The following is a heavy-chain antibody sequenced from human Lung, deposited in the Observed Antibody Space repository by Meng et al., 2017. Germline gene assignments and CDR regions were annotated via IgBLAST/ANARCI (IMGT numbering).Heavy chain of an antibody. D-gene: IGHD3-16*01. CDR1: GGSISSGGYY. CDR3: ARSLRLGGVIFDY. V-gene: IGHV4-31*03. J-gene: IGHJ4*02. Sequence: SETLSLTCTVSGGSISSGGYYWSWIRQHPGKGLEWIGYIYYSGSTYYNPSLKSRVTISVDTSKNQFSLELSSVTAADTAVYYCARSLRLGGVIFDYWGQGTLVTVSS. CDR2: IYYSGST.